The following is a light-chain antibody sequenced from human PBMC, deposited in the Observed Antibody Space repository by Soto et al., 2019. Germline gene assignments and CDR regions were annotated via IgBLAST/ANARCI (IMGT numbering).Light chain of an antibody. CDR2: GAS. CDR3: QHYISSQWTFGQWT. CDR1: QSLSDT. J-gene: IGKJ1*01. V-gene: IGKV3D-15*01. Sequence: EIVMTQSPATLSVSPWGRATLSCRASQSLSDTLAWYQQRPGQAPRLLIYGASSRATGVPDRFSGSGSGTGFTLTINRLEPEDSAIYFCQHYISSQWTFGQWTFGQGTKVDIK.